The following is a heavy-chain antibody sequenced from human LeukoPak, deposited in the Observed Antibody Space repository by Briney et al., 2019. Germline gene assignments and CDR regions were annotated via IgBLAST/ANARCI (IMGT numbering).Heavy chain of an antibody. D-gene: IGHD1-26*01. J-gene: IGHJ6*03. V-gene: IGHV3-74*01. CDR1: GFTFNLNR. CDR2: IETDGSTS. Sequence: GGSLRLSCAASGFTFNLNRIHWVRQVPGKGLEWISWIETDGSTSGYLRSVQGRFTVSRDNAKNSLYLQMNSLTAEDTAVYYCARDPYSGSYSADVYYYYMDVWGKGTTVSISS. CDR3: ARDPYSGSYSADVYYYYMDV.